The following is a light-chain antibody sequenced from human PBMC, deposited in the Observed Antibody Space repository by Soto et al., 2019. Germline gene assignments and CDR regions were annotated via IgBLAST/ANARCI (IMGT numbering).Light chain of an antibody. V-gene: IGKV3-15*01. CDR2: GAS. Sequence: EIVMTQSPATLSVSPGEGATLSCRASQGVGDTLAWYQQKPGQTPRLLIYGASTRATGLPARFSGTGSGTELTLTINSLQAEDSAVYYCQQYYNWPRTFGQGTRLEIK. CDR1: QGVGDT. J-gene: IGKJ5*01. CDR3: QQYYNWPRT.